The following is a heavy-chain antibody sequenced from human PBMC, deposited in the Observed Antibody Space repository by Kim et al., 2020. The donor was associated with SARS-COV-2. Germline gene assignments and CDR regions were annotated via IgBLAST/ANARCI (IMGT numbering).Heavy chain of an antibody. Sequence: NYTPAPKSRITRSVDPSKNQFSLKLTSVIAADTAVYYCARHVSSYWYFDLWGRGTLVTVSS. CDR3: ARHVSSYWYFDL. V-gene: IGHV4-59*08. D-gene: IGHD2-8*01. J-gene: IGHJ2*01.